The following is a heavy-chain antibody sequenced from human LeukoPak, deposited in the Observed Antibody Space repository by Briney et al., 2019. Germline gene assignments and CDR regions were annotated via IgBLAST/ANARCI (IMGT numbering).Heavy chain of an antibody. Sequence: GESLKISCNGSGYSFTNYWIGWVRQMPGKGLEWMGIIYPGDSDTRYSPSFQGQVTISADKSISTAYLQWSSLKASDTAMYYCARPYYYDSSGSSAFDIWGQGTMVTVSS. V-gene: IGHV5-51*01. J-gene: IGHJ3*02. CDR3: ARPYYYDSSGSSAFDI. D-gene: IGHD3-22*01. CDR2: IYPGDSDT. CDR1: GYSFTNYW.